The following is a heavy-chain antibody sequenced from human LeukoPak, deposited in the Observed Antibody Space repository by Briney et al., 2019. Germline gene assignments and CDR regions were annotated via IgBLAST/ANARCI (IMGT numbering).Heavy chain of an antibody. Sequence: PSETLYLTCTVSGGSISSYYWSWIRQPPGKGLEWIGYIYYSGSTNYNPSLKSRVTISVDTSKNQFSLKLSSVTAADTAVYYCARGVENYYYYMDVWGKGTTVTVSS. V-gene: IGHV4-59*01. CDR2: IYYSGST. CDR3: ARGVENYYYYMDV. D-gene: IGHD5-24*01. J-gene: IGHJ6*03. CDR1: GGSISSYY.